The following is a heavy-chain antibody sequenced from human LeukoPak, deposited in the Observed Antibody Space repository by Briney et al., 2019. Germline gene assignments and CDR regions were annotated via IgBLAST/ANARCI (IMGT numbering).Heavy chain of an antibody. J-gene: IGHJ5*02. CDR3: ARDRRIAAALGFRWFDP. CDR1: GYTFTGYY. Sequence: GASVKVSCKASGYTFTGYYMHWVRQAPGQGLEWMGWINPNSGGTNYAQKFQGRVTMTRDTTISTAYMELSRLRSDDTAVYYCARDRRIAAALGFRWFDPWGQGTLVTVSS. V-gene: IGHV1-2*02. CDR2: INPNSGGT. D-gene: IGHD6-13*01.